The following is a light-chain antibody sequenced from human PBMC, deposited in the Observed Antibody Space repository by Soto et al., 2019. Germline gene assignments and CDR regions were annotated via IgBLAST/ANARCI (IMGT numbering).Light chain of an antibody. CDR3: TSYTLTSALHV. V-gene: IGLV2-14*01. J-gene: IGLJ1*01. CDR2: AVS. CDR1: SSDIGTYNY. Sequence: QSALTQPASVSRSPGQSITISCTGTSSDIGTYNYVSWYQQHPGKAPKLIIYAVSNRPLGVSNRFSGSKSGNTASLTISGLQAEDEADYFCTSYTLTSALHVFGTGTKLTVL.